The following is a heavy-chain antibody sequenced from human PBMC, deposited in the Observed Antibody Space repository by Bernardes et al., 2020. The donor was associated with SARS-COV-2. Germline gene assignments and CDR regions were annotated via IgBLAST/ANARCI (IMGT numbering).Heavy chain of an antibody. D-gene: IGHD4-17*01. J-gene: IGHJ6*02. CDR1: GFTFNPYA. Sequence: GGSLSLSGAAAGFTFNPYAIHWVGTAPGKGLEWVAVISKDGYNKYYADSVKGRFSISRDNFKDTLYLELNSLRTDDTAVYYCARDGDYDSGMDVWGQGTTVTVSS. CDR3: ARDGDYDSGMDV. V-gene: IGHV3-30-3*01. CDR2: ISKDGYNK.